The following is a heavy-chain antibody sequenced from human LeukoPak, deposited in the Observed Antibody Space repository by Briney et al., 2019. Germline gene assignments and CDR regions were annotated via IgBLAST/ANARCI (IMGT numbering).Heavy chain of an antibody. J-gene: IGHJ4*02. CDR2: ISGYGDTT. Sequence: PGGSLRLSCAASGFTVTNAWMNWVRQAPGKGLEWVSGISGYGDTTYYADSVKGRFTISRDNSKNTLYLQMNSLRAEDTALYYCAKPRLGYSSGWPFDYWGQGTLVTVPS. V-gene: IGHV3-23*01. D-gene: IGHD6-19*01. CDR1: GFTVTNAW. CDR3: AKPRLGYSSGWPFDY.